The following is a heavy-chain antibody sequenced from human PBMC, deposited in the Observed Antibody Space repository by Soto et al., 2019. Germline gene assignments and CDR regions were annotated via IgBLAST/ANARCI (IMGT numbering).Heavy chain of an antibody. CDR2: IYYSGGT. CDR3: ARVTPEYSSSSAPFDQ. D-gene: IGHD6-6*01. J-gene: IGHJ4*02. CDR1: GGSISSGGFY. V-gene: IGHV4-31*03. Sequence: KPSETLSLTCTVSGGSISSGGFYWSWIRQHPGKGLEWIGYIYYSGGTYYNPSLKSRVTMSVDTSKNQFSLNLSSVTAADTAVYYCARVTPEYSSSSAPFDQWGQGTLVTVSS.